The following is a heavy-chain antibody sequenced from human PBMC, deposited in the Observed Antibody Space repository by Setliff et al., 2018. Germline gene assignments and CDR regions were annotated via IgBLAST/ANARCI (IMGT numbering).Heavy chain of an antibody. Sequence: GGSLRLSCVASGFSFSTYTVHWVRQAPGKGLEWISADGANEYYADSVKGRFTISRDKSRNTLYLQMNSLRAEDTAVYYCARVGGPLWYLDYMDVWGKGTTVTVSS. D-gene: IGHD3-10*01. J-gene: IGHJ6*03. V-gene: IGHV3-30*07. CDR3: ARVGGPLWYLDYMDV. CDR1: GFSFSTYT. CDR2: ISADGANE.